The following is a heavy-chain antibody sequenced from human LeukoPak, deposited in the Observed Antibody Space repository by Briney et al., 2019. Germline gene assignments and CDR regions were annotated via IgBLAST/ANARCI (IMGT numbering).Heavy chain of an antibody. CDR2: ISYDGSNK. V-gene: IGHV3-30*18. CDR3: AKDLGVRYFDWLIPGSDY. CDR1: GFTFISYG. Sequence: GGSLRLSCAASGFTFISYGMHWVRQAPGKGLEWVAVISYDGSNKYYADSVKGRFTISRDNSKNTLYLQMNSLRAEDTAVYYCAKDLGVRYFDWLIPGSDYWGQGTLVTVAS. J-gene: IGHJ4*02. D-gene: IGHD3-9*01.